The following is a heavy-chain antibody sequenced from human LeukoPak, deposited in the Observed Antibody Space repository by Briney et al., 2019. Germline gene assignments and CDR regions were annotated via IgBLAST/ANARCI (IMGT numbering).Heavy chain of an antibody. CDR2: VSYDGSNK. D-gene: IGHD2-15*01. V-gene: IGHV3-30*04. J-gene: IGHJ5*02. CDR1: GFTFSSYA. Sequence: GRSLRLSCAASGFTFSSYAMHWVRQAPGKGLEWVAVVSYDGSNKYYADSVKGRFTISRDNSKNTLYLQMNSLRAEDTAVYYCARDFDPDCSGGSCYPNWFDPWGQGTLVTVSS. CDR3: ARDFDPDCSGGSCYPNWFDP.